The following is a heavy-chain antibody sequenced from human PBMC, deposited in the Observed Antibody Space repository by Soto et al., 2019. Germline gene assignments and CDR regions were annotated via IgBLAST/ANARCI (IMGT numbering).Heavy chain of an antibody. CDR3: ARDGGTYFDY. CDR1: GFTFDDYA. J-gene: IGHJ4*02. D-gene: IGHD3-16*01. CDR2: ISWNSSSI. V-gene: IGHV3-9*01. Sequence: GGSLRLSCAASGFTFDDYAMHWVRQAPGKGLEWVSGISWNSSSIGYADSVKGRFTVSRDNGKNTVYLQMDSLRAEDTAVYYCARDGGTYFDYWGQGTLVTVSS.